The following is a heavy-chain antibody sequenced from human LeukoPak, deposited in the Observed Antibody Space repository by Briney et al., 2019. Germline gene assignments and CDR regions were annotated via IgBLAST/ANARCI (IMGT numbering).Heavy chain of an antibody. J-gene: IGHJ3*02. CDR2: IYTSGST. CDR3: ARAPWIQLWSLYAFDI. Sequence: SKTLSLTCSVSGGSISGAYWSWIRQAPGKGLEWIGRIYTSGSTNYNPSLKSRVTISVDTSKNQFSLKLSSVTAADTAVYYYARAPWIQLWSLYAFDIWGQGTMVTVSS. V-gene: IGHV4-4*07. D-gene: IGHD5-18*01. CDR1: GGSISGAY.